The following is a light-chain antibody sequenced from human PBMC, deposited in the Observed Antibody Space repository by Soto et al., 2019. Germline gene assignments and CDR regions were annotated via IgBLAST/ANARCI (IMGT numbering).Light chain of an antibody. J-gene: IGKJ1*01. CDR2: GTS. CDR3: QQTYSVFWT. V-gene: IGKV1-39*01. Sequence: DLQMTQSPSSLSASVGDRVTITCRASQSISSYLNWYQQKPGKAPKLLIYGTSRLQSGVPSRFSGSGSGTDFTLTISSLQPEDFATYYCQQTYSVFWTFGQGTKVEIK. CDR1: QSISSY.